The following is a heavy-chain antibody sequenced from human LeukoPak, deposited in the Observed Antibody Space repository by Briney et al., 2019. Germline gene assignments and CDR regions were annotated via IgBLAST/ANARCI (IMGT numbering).Heavy chain of an antibody. V-gene: IGHV4-39*07. CDR1: GGSLSSLY. CDR2: ISHNGIT. CDR3: ARDRTGWASDY. Sequence: SETLSLTCTVSGGSLSSLYWGWIRQPPGRGLEWIGIISHNGITAYKPSLESRVTISVDTSKNQFSLTLSYLTAADTAVYYCARDRTGWASDYWGQGSLVTVSS. D-gene: IGHD1-14*01. J-gene: IGHJ4*02.